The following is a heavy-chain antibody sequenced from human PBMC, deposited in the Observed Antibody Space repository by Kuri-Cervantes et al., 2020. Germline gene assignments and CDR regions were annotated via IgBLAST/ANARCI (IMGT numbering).Heavy chain of an antibody. J-gene: IGHJ6*03. V-gene: IGHV1-2*02. CDR3: AKGGLAESGIHYYYMDV. CDR1: GYTFIGYF. Sequence: ASVKVSCKASGYTFIGYFMHWVRQAPGQGLEWMGWINPNSGGTNYAQKFQGRVTMTRDTSISTAYMELSRLRSDDTAVYYCAKGGLAESGIHYYYMDVWGKGTTVTVSS. D-gene: IGHD3-10*01. CDR2: INPNSGGT.